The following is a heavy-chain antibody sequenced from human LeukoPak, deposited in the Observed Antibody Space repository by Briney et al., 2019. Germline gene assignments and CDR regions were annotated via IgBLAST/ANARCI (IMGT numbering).Heavy chain of an antibody. J-gene: IGHJ4*02. CDR1: GYTFTSYA. CDR2: INAGNGNT. V-gene: IGHV1-3*01. D-gene: IGHD3-10*01. Sequence: ASVKLSCKASGYTFTSYAMHWVRQAPGQRLEWMGWINAGNGNTKYSQKFQGRVTITRDTSASTAYMELSSLRSEDTAVYYCARAGPYYYGSGSLGYWGQGTLVTVSS. CDR3: ARAGPYYYGSGSLGY.